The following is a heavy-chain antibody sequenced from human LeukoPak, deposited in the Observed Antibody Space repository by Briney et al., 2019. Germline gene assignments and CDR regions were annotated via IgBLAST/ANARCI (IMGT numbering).Heavy chain of an antibody. Sequence: SETLSLTCTVSGGSISSYYRSWIRQPPGKGLEWIGYIYYSGSTNYNPSLKSRVTISVDTSKNQFSLKLSSVTAADTAVYYCARVPYYDSSGPVDYWGQGTLVTVSS. D-gene: IGHD3-22*01. CDR2: IYYSGST. V-gene: IGHV4-59*01. CDR3: ARVPYYDSSGPVDY. CDR1: GGSISSYY. J-gene: IGHJ4*02.